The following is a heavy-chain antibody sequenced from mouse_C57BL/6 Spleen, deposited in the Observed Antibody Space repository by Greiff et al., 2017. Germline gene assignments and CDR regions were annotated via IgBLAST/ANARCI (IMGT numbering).Heavy chain of an antibody. CDR2: ISYDGSN. D-gene: IGHD3-2*02. J-gene: IGHJ4*01. V-gene: IGHV3-6*01. Sequence: EVKLQESGPGLVKPSQSLSLTCSVTGYSITSGYYWNWIRQFPGNKLEWMGYISYDGSNNYNPSLKNRISITRDTSKNQFFLKLNSVTTEDTATYYCATTAQAREVDYWGQGTSVTVSS. CDR1: GYSITSGYY. CDR3: ATTAQAREVDY.